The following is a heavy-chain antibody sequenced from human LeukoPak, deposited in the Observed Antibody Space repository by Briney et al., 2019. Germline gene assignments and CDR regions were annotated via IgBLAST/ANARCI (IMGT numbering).Heavy chain of an antibody. J-gene: IGHJ2*01. CDR2: ISGSVGTI. CDR3: AKDLSGYGPYWYFDL. D-gene: IGHD6-25*01. V-gene: IGHV3-23*01. CDR1: GFTFSSYG. Sequence: PGGSLRLSCAASGFTFSSYGMSWVRQAPGKGLEWVSSISGSVGTIHYADSVKGRFTISRDNSKNTLYLQMNNLRAEDSAVYYCAKDLSGYGPYWYFDLWGRGTLVTVSS.